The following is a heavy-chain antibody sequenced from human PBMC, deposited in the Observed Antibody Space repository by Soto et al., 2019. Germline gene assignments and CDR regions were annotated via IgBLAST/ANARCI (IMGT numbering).Heavy chain of an antibody. CDR1: GYSFTSYW. CDR2: IYPGDSDI. D-gene: IGHD2-15*01. Sequence: GETLKISCKGSGYSFTSYWIGWVRQMPGKGLEWMGIIYPGDSDIRYSPSFQGQVTISADKSISTAYLQWSGLKASDTAIYYCARQLPYGGNSYYGMDVWGQGTTVTVSS. J-gene: IGHJ6*02. CDR3: ARQLPYGGNSYYGMDV. V-gene: IGHV5-51*01.